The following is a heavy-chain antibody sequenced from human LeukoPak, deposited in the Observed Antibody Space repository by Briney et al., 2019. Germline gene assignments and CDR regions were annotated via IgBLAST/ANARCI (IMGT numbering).Heavy chain of an antibody. Sequence: GSLRLSCAASGFTVSDNYMSWVRQAPGRGLEWVSVFYSGGGNTNYANSVKGRFTISRDNSKNTLYLQMNSLRAEDTAVYYCARERYCGGDCDSFALDIWGQGTMVTVSS. CDR1: GFTVSDNY. J-gene: IGHJ3*02. CDR2: FYSGGGNT. CDR3: ARERYCGGDCDSFALDI. D-gene: IGHD2-21*02. V-gene: IGHV3-66*01.